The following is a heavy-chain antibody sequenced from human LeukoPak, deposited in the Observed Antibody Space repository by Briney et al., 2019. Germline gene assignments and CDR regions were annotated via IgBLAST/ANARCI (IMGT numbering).Heavy chain of an antibody. CDR1: GGSISSSSYY. D-gene: IGHD1-26*01. CDR3: ARHYRPWDYYYYYMDV. J-gene: IGHJ6*03. Sequence: KTSETLSLTCTVSGGSISSSSYYWGWIRQPPGKGLEWIGSIYYSGSTYYNPSLKSRVTISVDTSKNQFSLKLSSATAADTAVYYCARHYRPWDYYYYYMDVWGKGTTVTVSS. CDR2: IYYSGST. V-gene: IGHV4-39*01.